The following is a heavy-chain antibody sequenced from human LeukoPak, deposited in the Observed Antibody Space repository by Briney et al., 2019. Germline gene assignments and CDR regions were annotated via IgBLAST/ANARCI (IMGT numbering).Heavy chain of an antibody. CDR1: GFTFSSYS. CDR3: ARPVLPWGYFDY. J-gene: IGHJ4*02. CDR2: ISSSSSYI. V-gene: IGHV3-21*01. D-gene: IGHD3-10*01. Sequence: PGGSLRLSCAASGFTFSSYSMNWVRQAPGKGLEWVSSISSSSSYIYYADSVKGRFTISRDNAKNSLYLQMNSLRAEDTAVYYCARPVLPWGYFDYWGQGTLVTVSS.